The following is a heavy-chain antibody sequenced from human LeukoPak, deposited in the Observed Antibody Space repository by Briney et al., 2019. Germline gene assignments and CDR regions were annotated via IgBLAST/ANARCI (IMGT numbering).Heavy chain of an antibody. CDR3: ARALLSQYSSGWPAFDY. CDR1: GGSISSYY. Sequence: SEALSLTCTVSGGSISSYYWSWIRQPPGKGLEWVGYIYYSGSTNYNPSLKSRVTISVDTSKNQFSLKLSSVTAADTAVYYCARALLSQYSSGWPAFDYWGQGTLVTVSS. D-gene: IGHD6-19*01. J-gene: IGHJ4*02. CDR2: IYYSGST. V-gene: IGHV4-59*08.